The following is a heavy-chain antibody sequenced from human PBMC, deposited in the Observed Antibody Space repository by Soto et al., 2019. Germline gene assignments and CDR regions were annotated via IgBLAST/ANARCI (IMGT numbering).Heavy chain of an antibody. J-gene: IGHJ5*02. CDR2: IFRSGTT. CDR3: ASGGDYTWHT. Sequence: QVQLQESGPGLVKPSGTLSLTCAVSGGSVSGDSWWSWVRQPPGKGLEWIGEIFRSGTTNYNPSLKSRITISIDKSKNQFSLKLTSVPAADTAVYYCASGGDYTWHTWGQGTLVTVSS. CDR1: GGSVSGDSW. V-gene: IGHV4-4*02. D-gene: IGHD4-17*01.